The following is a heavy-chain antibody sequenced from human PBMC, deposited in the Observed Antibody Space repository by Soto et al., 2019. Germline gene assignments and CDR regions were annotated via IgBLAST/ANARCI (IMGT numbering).Heavy chain of an antibody. CDR3: ARDGYCSGGSCLPHAFDI. CDR2: INPSGGST. CDR1: GYTFTSYY. D-gene: IGHD2-15*01. Sequence: ASVKVSCKASGYTFTSYYMHCVRQAPGQGLEWMGIINPSGGSTSYAQKFQGRVTMTRDTSTSTVYMELSSLRSEDTAVYYCARDGYCSGGSCLPHAFDIWGQGTMVTVSS. V-gene: IGHV1-46*03. J-gene: IGHJ3*02.